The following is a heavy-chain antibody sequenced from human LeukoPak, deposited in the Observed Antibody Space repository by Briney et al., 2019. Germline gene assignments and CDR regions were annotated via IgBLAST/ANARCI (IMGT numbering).Heavy chain of an antibody. CDR2: IYYSGST. V-gene: IGHV4-59*01. J-gene: IGHJ6*02. CDR3: VRDRGPNNDILTGYSGYGMDV. D-gene: IGHD3-9*01. CDR1: GGSLSSYY. Sequence: SETLSLTCTVSGGSLSSYYWSWIRQPPGNGPEWIGYIYYSGSTNYNPSLKRRVTISVDTSKKQFSLKLSSGTAADTAVYYCVRDRGPNNDILTGYSGYGMDVWGQGTTVTVSS.